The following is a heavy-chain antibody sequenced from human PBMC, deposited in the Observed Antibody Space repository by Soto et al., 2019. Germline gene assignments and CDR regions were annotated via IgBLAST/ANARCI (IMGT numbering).Heavy chain of an antibody. Sequence: GGSLRLSCAASGFTFSSYAMSWVRQAPGKGLEWVSAISGSGGSTYYADSVKGRFAISRDNSKNTLYLQMNSLRAEDTAVYYCAKDGDIVVVVSANVYYYYGMDVWGQGTTVTVSS. J-gene: IGHJ6*02. V-gene: IGHV3-23*01. CDR2: ISGSGGST. CDR1: GFTFSSYA. D-gene: IGHD2-15*01. CDR3: AKDGDIVVVVSANVYYYYGMDV.